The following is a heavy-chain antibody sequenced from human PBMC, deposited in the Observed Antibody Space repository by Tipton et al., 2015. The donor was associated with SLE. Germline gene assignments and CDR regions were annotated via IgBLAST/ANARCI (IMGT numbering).Heavy chain of an antibody. CDR1: GGSISSGDYY. V-gene: IGHV4-30-4*01. CDR2: IYYSGST. Sequence: LRLSCTVSGGSISSGDYYWSWIRQPPGKGLEWIGYIYYSGSTYYNPSLKSRVTISVDTSKNQFSLKLSSVTAADTAVYYCASDLDSSGWYWKYWGQGTLVTVSS. D-gene: IGHD6-19*01. CDR3: ASDLDSSGWYWKY. J-gene: IGHJ4*02.